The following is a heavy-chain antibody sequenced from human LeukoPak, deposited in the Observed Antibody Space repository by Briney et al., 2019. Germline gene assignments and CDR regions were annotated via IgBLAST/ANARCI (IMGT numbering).Heavy chain of an antibody. D-gene: IGHD4-23*01. Sequence: PSETLSLTCSVSGGSIKNYWSWIRQPPGKGLEWLGNIYFGGTTDYNSPFKSRLTISVDTFKSQLSLNLQSVTAADTATYYCARHRSDTGGKKGVNWFDPWGQGTLVTVSS. CDR3: ARHRSDTGGKKGVNWFDP. CDR2: IYFGGTT. J-gene: IGHJ5*02. V-gene: IGHV4-59*01. CDR1: GGSIKNY.